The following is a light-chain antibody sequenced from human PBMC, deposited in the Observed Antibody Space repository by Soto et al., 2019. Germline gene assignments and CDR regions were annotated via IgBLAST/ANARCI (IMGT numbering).Light chain of an antibody. CDR1: QEVGSD. Sequence: QMTHSPSSLSASACERFIIACRACQEVGSDVSCYQQIPGQAPKLLIYAASTLKSGVPSRFSGSKSGTEFTPTISSLHPEDFATYWCQQHSSYPIAFGQGTRVEIK. CDR2: AAS. CDR3: QQHSSYPIA. V-gene: IGKV1-17*01. J-gene: IGKJ5*01.